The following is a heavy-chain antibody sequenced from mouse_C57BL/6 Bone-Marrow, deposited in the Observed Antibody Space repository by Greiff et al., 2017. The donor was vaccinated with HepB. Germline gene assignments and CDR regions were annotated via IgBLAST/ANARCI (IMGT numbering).Heavy chain of an antibody. CDR3: ARVPYGYDGSYYFDY. V-gene: IGHV1-18*01. D-gene: IGHD2-2*01. Sequence: VQLQQSGPELVKPGASVKIPCKASGYTFTDYNMDWVKQSHGKSLEWIGDINPNNGGTIYNQKFKGKATLTVDKSSSTAYMELRSLTSEDTAVYYCARVPYGYDGSYYFDYWGQGTTLTVSS. CDR2: INPNNGGT. J-gene: IGHJ2*01. CDR1: GYTFTDYN.